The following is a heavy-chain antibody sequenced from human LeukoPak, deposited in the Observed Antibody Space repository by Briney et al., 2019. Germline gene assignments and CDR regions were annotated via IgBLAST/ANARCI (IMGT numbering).Heavy chain of an antibody. V-gene: IGHV1-8*01. CDR1: GYTFTSYD. D-gene: IGHD2-2*01. Sequence: ASVKVSCKASGYTFTSYDINWVLQATGQGLEWMGWMNPNSGNTGYAQKFQGRVTMTRDTSISTAYMELSSLKSEDTAVYYCASPHCSSTECRPPEWFDLWGEGTRVTVSS. J-gene: IGHJ5*02. CDR2: MNPNSGNT. CDR3: ASPHCSSTECRPPEWFDL.